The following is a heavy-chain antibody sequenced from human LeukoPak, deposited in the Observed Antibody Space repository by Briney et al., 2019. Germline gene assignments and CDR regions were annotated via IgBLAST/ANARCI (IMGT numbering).Heavy chain of an antibody. V-gene: IGHV4-39*01. D-gene: IGHD2-2*01. CDR3: ARQDFVVVVPAAITAFDP. Sequence: PSETLSLTCTVSGGSISSSSYYWGWIRQPPGKGLEWIVSIYYSGSTYYNPSLKSRVTISVDTSKNQFSLKLSSVTAADTAVYYCARQDFVVVVPAAITAFDPWGQGTLVTVSS. CDR1: GGSISSSSYY. J-gene: IGHJ5*02. CDR2: IYYSGST.